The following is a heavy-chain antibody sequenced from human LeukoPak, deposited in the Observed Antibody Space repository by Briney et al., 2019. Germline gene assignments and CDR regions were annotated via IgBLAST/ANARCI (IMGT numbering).Heavy chain of an antibody. J-gene: IGHJ4*02. CDR3: ATPLISISSTTYYNYFEY. D-gene: IGHD2-2*01. V-gene: IGHV3-30*04. CDR1: GFTFRSYS. Sequence: GGSLRLSCVASGFTFRSYSLHWVRRAPGKGLEWVAVISFDGSHQYFADSVKGRFTISRDNSNNTLYLQMNSLRAEDTAVYYCATPLISISSTTYYNYFEYWGQGALVTVSS. CDR2: ISFDGSHQ.